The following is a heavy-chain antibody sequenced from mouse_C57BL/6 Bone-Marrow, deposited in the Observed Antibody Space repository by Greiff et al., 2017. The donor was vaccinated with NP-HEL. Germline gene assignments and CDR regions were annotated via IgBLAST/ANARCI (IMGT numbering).Heavy chain of an antibody. CDR1: GYSFTGYY. D-gene: IGHD1-1*01. CDR2: INPSTGGT. V-gene: IGHV1-42*01. CDR3: ARRYYGFDY. J-gene: IGHJ2*01. Sequence: EVQLQQSGPELVKPGASVEISCKASGYSFTGYYMNWVKQSPEKSLEWIGEINPSTGGTTYNQKFEAKATLTVDKSSSTAYMQLKSLTSEDSAVYYCARRYYGFDYWGQGTTLTVSS.